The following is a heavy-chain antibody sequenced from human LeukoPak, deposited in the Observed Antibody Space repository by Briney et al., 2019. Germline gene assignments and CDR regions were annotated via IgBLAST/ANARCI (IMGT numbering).Heavy chain of an antibody. CDR1: GYTLTELS. CDR3: ATHYYDSSGYYTFDY. CDR2: FDPEDGET. Sequence: GASVKVSFQVSGYTLTELSMHWVRQAPGKGREGMGGFDPEDGETIYAQKFQGRVTMTEDTSTDTDYMELSSLRSEDTAVYYCATHYYDSSGYYTFDYWGQGTLVTVSS. V-gene: IGHV1-24*01. J-gene: IGHJ4*02. D-gene: IGHD3-22*01.